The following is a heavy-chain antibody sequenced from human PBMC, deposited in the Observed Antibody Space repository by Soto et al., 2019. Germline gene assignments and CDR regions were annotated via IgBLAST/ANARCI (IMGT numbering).Heavy chain of an antibody. J-gene: IGHJ6*02. Sequence: SETLSLTCTVSGGSISSYYWSWIRQPPGKGLEWIGYIYYSGSTNYNPSLKSRVTISVDTSKNQFSLKLSSVTAPDTAVYYCAGLTGDGYYYYYYGMDVWGQGTTVTVSS. CDR1: GGSISSYY. CDR3: AGLTGDGYYYYYYGMDV. CDR2: IYYSGST. D-gene: IGHD7-27*01. V-gene: IGHV4-59*01.